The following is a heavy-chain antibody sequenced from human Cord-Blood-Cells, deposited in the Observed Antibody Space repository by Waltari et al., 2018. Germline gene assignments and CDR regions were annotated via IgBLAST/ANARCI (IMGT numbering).Heavy chain of an antibody. D-gene: IGHD5-12*01. CDR2: ISYDGSNK. V-gene: IGHV3-30-3*01. J-gene: IGHJ4*02. Sequence: QVQLVESGGGVVQPGRSLRLSCAASGFTFSRYAIHWVRQAPGKGLEWVAVISYDGSNKYYAESVKGRVTISRDNSKNTLYLQMNSLRAEDTAVYYCASTSNSGYDSDYWGQGTLVTVSS. CDR1: GFTFSRYA. CDR3: ASTSNSGYDSDY.